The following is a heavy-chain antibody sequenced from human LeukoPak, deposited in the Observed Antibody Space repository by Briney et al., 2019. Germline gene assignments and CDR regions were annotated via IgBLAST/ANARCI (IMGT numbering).Heavy chain of an antibody. CDR3: ASHFVGATTSFDY. J-gene: IGHJ4*02. CDR2: IYYSGST. D-gene: IGHD1-26*01. Sequence: PSETLSLTCTVSGGSISSYYWSWIRQPPGKGLEWIGSIYYSGSTYYNPSLKSRVTISVDTSKNQFSLKLSSVTAADTAVYYCASHFVGATTSFDYWGQGTLVTVSS. V-gene: IGHV4-59*05. CDR1: GGSISSYY.